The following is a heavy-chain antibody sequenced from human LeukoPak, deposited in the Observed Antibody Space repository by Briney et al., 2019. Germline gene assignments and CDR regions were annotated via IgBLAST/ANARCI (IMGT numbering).Heavy chain of an antibody. CDR1: GFTFSSYA. CDR3: AKDRWYYYDSSGYLFDY. V-gene: IGHV3-23*01. D-gene: IGHD3-22*01. Sequence: PGGSLRLSCAASGFTFSSYAMSWVRQAPGKGLEWVSAISGSGGSTYYADSMKGRFTISRDNSKNTLYLQMNSLRAEDTAVYYCAKDRWYYYDSSGYLFDYWGQGTLVTVSS. J-gene: IGHJ4*02. CDR2: ISGSGGST.